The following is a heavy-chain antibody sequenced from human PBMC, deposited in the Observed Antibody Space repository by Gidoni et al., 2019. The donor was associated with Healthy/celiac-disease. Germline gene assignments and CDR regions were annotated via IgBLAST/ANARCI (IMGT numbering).Heavy chain of an antibody. Sequence: STYYNPSLKSRVTISVDTSKNQFSLKLSSVTAADTAVYYCARQSYDYVWPGGMDVWGQGTTVTVSS. D-gene: IGHD3-16*01. V-gene: IGHV4-39*01. CDR3: ARQSYDYVWPGGMDV. CDR2: ST. J-gene: IGHJ6*02.